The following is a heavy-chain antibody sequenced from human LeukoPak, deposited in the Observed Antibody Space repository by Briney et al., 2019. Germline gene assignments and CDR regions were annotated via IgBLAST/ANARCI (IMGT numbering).Heavy chain of an antibody. D-gene: IGHD3-22*01. J-gene: IGHJ3*01. CDR2: IKQDGSEK. V-gene: IGHV3-7*03. Sequence: GGSLRLSCAASGFIFSNYWMSWVRQAPGKGLEWVANIKQDGSEKNYVDSVKGRFTISRDNSKNTLYLQMNSLRAEDTAVYYCAKGGRWDYYDSSHWGQGTMVTVSP. CDR3: AKGGRWDYYDSSH. CDR1: GFIFSNYW.